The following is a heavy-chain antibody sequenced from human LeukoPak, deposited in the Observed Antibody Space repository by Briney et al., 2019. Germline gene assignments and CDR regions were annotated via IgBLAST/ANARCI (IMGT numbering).Heavy chain of an antibody. CDR3: AKDIYSSSWQSSGYLDY. V-gene: IGHV3-30*02. Sequence: GGSLRLSCAASRFIFGVYGMHWVRQAPGKGLEWVAFIRYDGSNKYYADSVKGRFTISRDNSKNTLYLQMNSLRTEDTAVYYCAKDIYSSSWQSSGYLDYWGQGTLVTVSS. J-gene: IGHJ4*02. CDR2: IRYDGSNK. CDR1: RFIFGVYG. D-gene: IGHD6-13*01.